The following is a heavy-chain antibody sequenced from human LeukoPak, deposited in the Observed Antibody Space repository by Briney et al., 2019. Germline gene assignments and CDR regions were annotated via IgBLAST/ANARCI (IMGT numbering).Heavy chain of an antibody. J-gene: IGHJ6*03. CDR2: TKQDGSEK. V-gene: IGHV3-7*01. CDR1: GSTFSSYW. CDR3: ARADSSIAARLSRSSIFNYYYYMDV. D-gene: IGHD6-6*01. Sequence: GGSLRLSCPASGSTFSSYWMSWVRQAPGKGLEWVANTKQDGSEKYYVDSVKGRFTISRDNAKNSLYLQMNSLRAEDTAVYYCARADSSIAARLSRSSIFNYYYYMDVWGKGTTVTVSS.